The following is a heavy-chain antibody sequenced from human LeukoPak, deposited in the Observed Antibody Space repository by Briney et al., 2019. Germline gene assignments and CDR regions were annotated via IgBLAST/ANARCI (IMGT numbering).Heavy chain of an antibody. CDR2: ISGSGGST. CDR3: ARSSLAGTAVY. V-gene: IGHV3-23*01. Sequence: AGGSVRLSCAASGFTFSSYAMSWVRQAPGKGLEWVSAISGSGGSTYYAGSVKGRFTISRDNSKNTLYLQMNSLRAEDTAVYYCARSSLAGTAVYWGQGTLVTVSS. CDR1: GFTFSSYA. D-gene: IGHD6-19*01. J-gene: IGHJ4*02.